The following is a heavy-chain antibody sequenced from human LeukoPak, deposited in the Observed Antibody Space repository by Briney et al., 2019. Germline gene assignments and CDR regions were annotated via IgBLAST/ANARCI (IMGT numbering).Heavy chain of an antibody. CDR1: GFTFSSYT. J-gene: IGHJ4*02. Sequence: GGSLRLSCAASGFTFSSYTMTWVRQAPGKGLEWVSFISGSSSYINYADAVKGRFTISRDNAKNSLYLQMNSLRADDTAVYYCARDRPYDYWGQGTLVTASS. CDR3: ARDRPYDY. V-gene: IGHV3-21*01. CDR2: ISGSSSYI.